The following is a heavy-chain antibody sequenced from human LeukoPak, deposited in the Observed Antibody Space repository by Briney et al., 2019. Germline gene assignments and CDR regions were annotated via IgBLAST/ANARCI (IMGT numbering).Heavy chain of an antibody. CDR2: ISTTSSFT. V-gene: IGHV3-11*06. CDR1: GFTFSDYY. Sequence: GGSLRLSCAASGFTFSDYYMSWIRQAPGKGLEWVSYISTTSSFTKYADSVKGRFTISRDNAKNSLYLQMNSLRAEDTAVYYCARNTGTYDYLGQGTLVTVSS. D-gene: IGHD1-1*01. J-gene: IGHJ4*02. CDR3: ARNTGTYDY.